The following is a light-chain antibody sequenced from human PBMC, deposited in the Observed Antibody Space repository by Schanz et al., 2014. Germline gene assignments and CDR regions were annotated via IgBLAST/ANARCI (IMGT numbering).Light chain of an antibody. V-gene: IGKV1-5*01. CDR1: QSISRC. J-gene: IGKJ4*01. CDR2: DAS. CDR3: QQSYNSPLT. Sequence: DIQMTQSPSTLSASVGDRVNITCRASQSISRCLAWYQKKPGKAPKLLIYDASSLESGVPSRFSGSGSGTEFTLTISSLQPDDFATYYCQQSYNSPLTFGGGTKVEIK.